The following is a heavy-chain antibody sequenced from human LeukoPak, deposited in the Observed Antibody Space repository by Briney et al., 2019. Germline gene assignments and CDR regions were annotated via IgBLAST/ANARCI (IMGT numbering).Heavy chain of an antibody. CDR2: INYSGSTSGST. CDR1: GGSITSGSYY. Sequence: SETLSLTCTVSGGSITSGSYYWGWIRQPPGKGLEWIGSINYSGSTSGSTYYNPSLKSRITISVDTSKNQFSLKLSSMTAADTAVYYCARHDAEWQQLAVNWFDPWGQGTLVTVSS. J-gene: IGHJ5*02. D-gene: IGHD6-13*01. CDR3: ARHDAEWQQLAVNWFDP. V-gene: IGHV4-39*01.